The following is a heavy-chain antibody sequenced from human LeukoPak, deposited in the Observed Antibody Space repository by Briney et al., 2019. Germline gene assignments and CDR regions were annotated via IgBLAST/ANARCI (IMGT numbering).Heavy chain of an antibody. D-gene: IGHD1-26*01. Sequence: GGSLRLSCAASGLIFDNYVMSWVRQAPGKGLAWVSGISATGYTPYYADSVKGRFTISRDNSKNTLHLQMDSLRAEDTAVYFCARGARGRGSTDYWGQGTLVTVST. V-gene: IGHV3-23*01. J-gene: IGHJ4*02. CDR2: ISATGYTP. CDR1: GLIFDNYV. CDR3: ARGARGRGSTDY.